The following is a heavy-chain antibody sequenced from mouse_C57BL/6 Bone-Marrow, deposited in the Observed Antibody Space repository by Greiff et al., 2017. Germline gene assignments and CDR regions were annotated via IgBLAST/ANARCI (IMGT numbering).Heavy chain of an antibody. D-gene: IGHD2-3*01. CDR1: GFSLTSYG. J-gene: IGHJ4*01. CDR3: ARDPLYDGYYVGAMDY. CDR2: IWSDGST. Sequence: VQLKESGPGLVAPSQSLSITCTVSGFSLTSYGVHWVRQPPGKGLEWLVVIWSDGSTTYNSALKSRLSISKDNSKSQVFLKMNRLQTDDTAMYYGARDPLYDGYYVGAMDYWGQGTSVTVSS. V-gene: IGHV2-6*03.